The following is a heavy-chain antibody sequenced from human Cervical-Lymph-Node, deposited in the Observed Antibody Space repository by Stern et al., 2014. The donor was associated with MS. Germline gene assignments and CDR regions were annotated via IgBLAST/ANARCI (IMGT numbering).Heavy chain of an antibody. J-gene: IGHJ5*01. CDR3: AREWIYEVSWFDS. D-gene: IGHD5/OR15-5a*01. CDR2: IYSTGRV. V-gene: IGHV4-61*02. CDR1: GGSISSGSHY. Sequence: VQLVESGPGLVKPSQTLSLTCTVSGGSISSGSHYWSWIRQPAGKGLEWVGRIYSTGRVDYNPFFKGRVTMSVDTSKAQFSLERRSVTAADTAMYYCAREWIYEVSWFDSWGQGSLVIVSS.